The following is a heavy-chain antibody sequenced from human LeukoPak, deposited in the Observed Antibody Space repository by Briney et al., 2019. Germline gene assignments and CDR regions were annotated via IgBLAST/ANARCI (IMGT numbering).Heavy chain of an antibody. V-gene: IGHV3-23*01. CDR3: AKGITIFGVNTIWYYFDY. CDR1: GFTFSSYA. D-gene: IGHD3-3*01. J-gene: IGHJ4*02. CDR2: INSGGST. Sequence: GVSLRLSCAASGFTFSSYAMSWVRQAPGKGLEWVSTINSGGSTYYADSVKGRFTISRDNSKNTLYLQMNNLRVEDTAVYYCAKGITIFGVNTIWYYFDYWGQGTLVTVSS.